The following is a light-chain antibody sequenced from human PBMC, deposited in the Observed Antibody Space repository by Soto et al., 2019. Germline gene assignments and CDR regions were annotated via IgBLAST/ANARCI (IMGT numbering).Light chain of an antibody. V-gene: IGLV1-44*01. CDR2: SNN. J-gene: IGLJ2*01. CDR3: ASWDDSLIGVL. Sequence: QSVLTQPPSASGTPGQRVTISCSGSNSNIGDNTVNWYQQLPGTAPKLLIYSNNQRPSGVPDRFSASKSDTSASLAISGLQSEDEAHYYCASWDDSLIGVLFGGGTQLTVL. CDR1: NSNIGDNT.